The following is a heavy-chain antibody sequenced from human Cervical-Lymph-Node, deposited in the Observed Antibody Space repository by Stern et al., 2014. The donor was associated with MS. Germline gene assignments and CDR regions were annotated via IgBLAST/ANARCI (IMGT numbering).Heavy chain of an antibody. D-gene: IGHD6-19*01. Sequence: VQLVQSGAEVKKPGASVKVSCKASGYTFTSYGISWVRQAPGQGLEWMGWITDYTGNNVNTNYAHKLQGRVTMTTDTSTSTVYMELRSLRSDDTAVYYCARHRGRAGWYEVDNWGQGTLVTVSS. V-gene: IGHV1-18*01. J-gene: IGHJ4*02. CDR3: ARHRGRAGWYEVDN. CDR2: ITDYTGNNVNT. CDR1: GYTFTSYG.